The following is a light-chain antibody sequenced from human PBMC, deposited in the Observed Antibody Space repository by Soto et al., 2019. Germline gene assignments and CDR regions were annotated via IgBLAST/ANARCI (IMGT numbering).Light chain of an antibody. V-gene: IGKV3-11*01. J-gene: IGKJ1*01. CDR1: QDISNF. Sequence: EIVLAQSPATLSLSPGERATLSCRASQDISNFLAWYQQRPGQAPRLLIYDASNRATGIPARFSGSGSGTDFTLTIVGLEPEDFAIYYCQEYIHWPPGMFGPGTTVDIK. CDR2: DAS. CDR3: QEYIHWPPGM.